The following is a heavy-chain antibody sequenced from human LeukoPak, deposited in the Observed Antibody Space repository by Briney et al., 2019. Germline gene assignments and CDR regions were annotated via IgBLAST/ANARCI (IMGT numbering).Heavy chain of an antibody. J-gene: IGHJ4*02. D-gene: IGHD3-16*01. CDR2: IYTGGST. CDR3: ARAFRGAVGFDY. Sequence: GGSLRLSCAASGLTVSNNYMSWVRQAPGKGLEWVSVIYTGGSTSYADSVKGRFTISRDNSKNTLYLQMNSLRADDTAVYYCARAFRGAVGFDYWGQGTLVTVSS. V-gene: IGHV3-53*01. CDR1: GLTVSNNY.